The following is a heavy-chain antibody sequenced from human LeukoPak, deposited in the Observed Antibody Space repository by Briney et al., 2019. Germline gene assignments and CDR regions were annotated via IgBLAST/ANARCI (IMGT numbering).Heavy chain of an antibody. D-gene: IGHD4-17*01. J-gene: IGHJ6*03. Sequence: SETLSLTCTVSGGSISSSSYYWGWIRQPPGKGLEWIGSIYYSGSTYYNPSLKSRVTISVDTSKNQFSLKLSSVTAADTAVYYCARDAYGDYDAMFHYYYMDVWGKGTTVTVSS. CDR2: IYYSGST. CDR3: ARDAYGDYDAMFHYYYMDV. CDR1: GGSISSSSYY. V-gene: IGHV4-39*07.